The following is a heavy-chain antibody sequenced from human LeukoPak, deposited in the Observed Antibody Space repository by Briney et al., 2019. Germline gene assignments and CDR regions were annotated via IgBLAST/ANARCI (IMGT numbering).Heavy chain of an antibody. J-gene: IGHJ3*01. V-gene: IGHV3-53*01. Sequence: GGSLRLSCAASGFTFSDYYMSWVRQAPGKGLECVSLIYSGVNTYYADSVKGRFTISRDNSKNTVHLQMKSLRAEDTAVYYCARGGFDILSGSYDAFDVWGQGTMVTVSS. CDR2: IYSGVNT. D-gene: IGHD3-9*01. CDR1: GFTFSDYY. CDR3: ARGGFDILSGSYDAFDV.